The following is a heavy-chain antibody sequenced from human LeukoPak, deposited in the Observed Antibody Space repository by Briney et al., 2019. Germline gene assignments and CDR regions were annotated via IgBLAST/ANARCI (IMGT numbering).Heavy chain of an antibody. CDR3: ARGVGAPSYYFDY. Sequence: GGSLRLSCAASGFTFSSYWMSWVRQAPGKGLEWVANTDQDGNEKYYVDSVKGRFTISRDNARNSLYLQMNSLRAEDTAVYYCARGVGAPSYYFDYWGQGTLVTVSS. J-gene: IGHJ4*02. D-gene: IGHD1-26*01. V-gene: IGHV3-7*01. CDR2: TDQDGNEK. CDR1: GFTFSSYW.